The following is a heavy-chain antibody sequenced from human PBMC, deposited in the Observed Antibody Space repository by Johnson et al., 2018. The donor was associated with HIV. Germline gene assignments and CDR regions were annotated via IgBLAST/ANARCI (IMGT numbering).Heavy chain of an antibody. D-gene: IGHD6-19*01. CDR2: IWYDGSNK. V-gene: IGHV3-33*01. CDR1: GFTFSSYG. Sequence: QVQLVESGGGVVQPGRSLRLSCTASGFTFSSYGMHWVRQAPGKGLEWVAVIWYDGSNKYYADSVKGRFTISRDNSKNTLYLQMNSLRAEYTAVYYCAREGGQWLVLVDAFDIWGQGTMVTVSS. CDR3: AREGGQWLVLVDAFDI. J-gene: IGHJ3*02.